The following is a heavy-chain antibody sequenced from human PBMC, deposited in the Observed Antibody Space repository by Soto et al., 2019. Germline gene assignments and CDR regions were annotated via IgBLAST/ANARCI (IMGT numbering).Heavy chain of an antibody. CDR3: ARKAWVRFDY. D-gene: IGHD7-27*01. Sequence: ETLSLTCAVSGDSISSSVWWTWVRQPPGKGLEWIGEVFHTGNTYYNPSLKSRLTMSVDKSRNGFSLKLTSVTAADTAIYYCARKAWVRFDYWGQGALVTVSS. CDR1: GDSISSSVW. J-gene: IGHJ4*02. CDR2: VFHTGNT. V-gene: IGHV4-4*02.